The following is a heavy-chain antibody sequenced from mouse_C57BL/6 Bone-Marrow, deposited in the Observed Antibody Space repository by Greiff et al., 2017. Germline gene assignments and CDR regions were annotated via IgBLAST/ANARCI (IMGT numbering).Heavy chain of an antibody. J-gene: IGHJ2*01. CDR1: GFSLTSYA. CDR3: ARDFYDYDGGFDY. CDR2: IWTGGGT. Sequence: QVQLQQSGPGLVAPSQSLSITCTVSGFSLTSYAISWVRQPPGKGLEWLGVIWTGGGTNYNSALKSRLSISKDNSKSQVFLKMNSLQTDDTARYYCARDFYDYDGGFDYWGQGTTLTVSS. V-gene: IGHV2-9-1*01. D-gene: IGHD2-4*01.